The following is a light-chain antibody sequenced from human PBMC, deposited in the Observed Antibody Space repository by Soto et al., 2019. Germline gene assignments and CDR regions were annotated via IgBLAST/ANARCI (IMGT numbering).Light chain of an antibody. Sequence: DIHMTQSPSSLSASVGDRVTITCRSSQSISSYLNWYQHKPGXAPKLLIYAASSLQSGVPSRLSGSGPGTEFNLTISSLQPDDFATYSCQHYNSYSEAFGQGTKV. CDR3: QHYNSYSEA. J-gene: IGKJ1*01. CDR1: QSISSY. CDR2: AAS. V-gene: IGKV1-39*01.